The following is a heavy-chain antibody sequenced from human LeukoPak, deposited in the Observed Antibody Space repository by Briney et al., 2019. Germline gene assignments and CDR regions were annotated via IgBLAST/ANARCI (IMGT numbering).Heavy chain of an antibody. CDR1: GFTFSSYA. J-gene: IGHJ4*02. CDR3: ARGSYSSSWYFDC. V-gene: IGHV3-30-3*01. CDR2: ISYDGSNK. Sequence: GRSLRPSCAASGFTFSSYAMHWVRQAPGKGLEWVAVISYDGSNKYYADSVKGRFTISRDNSKNTLYLQMNSLRAEDTAVYYCARGSYSSSWYFDCWGQGTLVTVSS. D-gene: IGHD6-13*01.